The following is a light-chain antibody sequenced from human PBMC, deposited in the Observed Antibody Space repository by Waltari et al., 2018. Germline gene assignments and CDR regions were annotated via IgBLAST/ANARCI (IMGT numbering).Light chain of an antibody. CDR3: QSADSSGSYVQ. CDR2: RVT. V-gene: IGLV3-25*03. J-gene: IGLJ3*02. CDR1: DLQEEN. Sequence: SYELTQPPSFSVSPGQTARNACSGNDLQEENPHWFQQKPGQAPVLVIYRVTERPPAIPGRFSGSRSGTAVTLTISGVQAEDEADYYCQSADSSGSYVQFGGGTKLTVL.